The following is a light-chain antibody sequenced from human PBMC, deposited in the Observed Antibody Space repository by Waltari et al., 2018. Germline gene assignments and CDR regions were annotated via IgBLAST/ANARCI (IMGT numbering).Light chain of an antibody. J-gene: IGKJ4*01. CDR3: QQYNSWELT. CDR1: QSISSW. CDR2: KAS. Sequence: DIQMTQSPYTLSASVGDRVTITCRASQSISSWLAWYQQKPVKAPKLLIYKASSLESGVPSRFSGSGSGTEFTLTISSLQPDDFATYYCQQYNSWELTFGGGTKVEIK. V-gene: IGKV1-5*03.